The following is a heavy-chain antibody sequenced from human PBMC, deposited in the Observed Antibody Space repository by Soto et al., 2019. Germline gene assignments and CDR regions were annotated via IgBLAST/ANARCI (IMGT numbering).Heavy chain of an antibody. V-gene: IGHV3-13*05. D-gene: IGHD3-10*01. Sequence: EVQLVESGGGLAQPGGSLRLSCAASGFTIRNYDMHWVRQTTGKGLEWVSGIGDIDDPYYADSVKGRFTISREIAKNSLYLQMDVLRAGDSASYYGARGPPRVRERTYYYRMDVWGQGTTVTVSS. CDR3: ARGPPRVRERTYYYRMDV. CDR2: IGDIDDP. J-gene: IGHJ6*02. CDR1: GFTIRNYD.